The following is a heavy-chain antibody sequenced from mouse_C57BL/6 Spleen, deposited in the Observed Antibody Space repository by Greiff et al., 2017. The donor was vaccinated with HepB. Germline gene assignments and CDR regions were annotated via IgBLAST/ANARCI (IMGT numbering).Heavy chain of an antibody. CDR1: GYTFTDYE. Sequence: VQLQQSGAELVRPGASVTLSCKASGYTFTDYEMHWVKQTPVHGLEWIGAIDPETGGTAYNQKFKGKAILTADNSSSTAYMELRSLTSEDSAVYYCSYGNYDYWGQGTTLTVSS. CDR3: SYGNYDY. CDR2: IDPETGGT. J-gene: IGHJ2*01. D-gene: IGHD2-1*01. V-gene: IGHV1-15*01.